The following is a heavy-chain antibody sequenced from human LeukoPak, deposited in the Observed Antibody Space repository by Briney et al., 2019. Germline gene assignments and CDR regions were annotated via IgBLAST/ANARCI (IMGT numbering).Heavy chain of an antibody. V-gene: IGHV3-33*01. CDR2: IWYDESNK. CDR3: TRGTLDY. CDR1: GFTFSSYG. Sequence: ALRLSCAASGFTFSSYGMHWVRQAPGKGLEGVAVIWYDESNKYYADSVKGRFTISRDNSKNTLYLQMNSLRAEDTAVYYCTRGTLDYWGQGTLVTVSS. J-gene: IGHJ4*02. D-gene: IGHD1/OR15-1a*01.